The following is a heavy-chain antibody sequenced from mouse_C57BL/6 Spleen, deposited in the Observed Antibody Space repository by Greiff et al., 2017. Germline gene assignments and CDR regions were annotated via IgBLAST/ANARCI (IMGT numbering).Heavy chain of an antibody. V-gene: IGHV5-4*01. Sequence: EVKLVESGGGLVKPGGSLKLSCAASGFPFSSYAMSWVRQTPEKRLEWVATISDGGSYTYYPDNVKGRFTISRDNAKNNLYLQMSHLKSEDTAMYYCARDTTPVRGYFDVWGTGTTVTVSS. CDR2: ISDGGSYT. CDR3: ARDTTPVRGYFDV. J-gene: IGHJ1*03. D-gene: IGHD1-1*01. CDR1: GFPFSSYA.